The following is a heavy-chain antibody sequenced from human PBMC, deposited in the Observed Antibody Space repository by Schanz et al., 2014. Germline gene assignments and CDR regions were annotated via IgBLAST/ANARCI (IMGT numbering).Heavy chain of an antibody. D-gene: IGHD3-9*01. CDR2: IGGSGDST. J-gene: IGHJ4*02. Sequence: EVQLLESGGGLGQPGGSLRLSCAASGFTFSSYAMSWVRQAPGKGLEWVSGIGGSGDSTHYADSVKGRFIISRDNSKNTLYLQVNSLRAEDTAVYYCAKHVRSLTGNDYWGQGTLVTVSS. CDR1: GFTFSSYA. CDR3: AKHVRSLTGNDY. V-gene: IGHV3-23*01.